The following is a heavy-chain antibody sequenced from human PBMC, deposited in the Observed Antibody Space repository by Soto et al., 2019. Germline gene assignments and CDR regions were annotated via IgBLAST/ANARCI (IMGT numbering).Heavy chain of an antibody. Sequence: PGESLKISCKGSGYSFTIYWIGWVRQMPGKGLEWMGIIYPGDSDTRYSPSFQGQVTISADKSISTAYLQWSSLKASDTAMYYCARLRGIAAAGSEGMDVWGQGTTVTVSS. J-gene: IGHJ6*02. V-gene: IGHV5-51*01. D-gene: IGHD6-13*01. CDR1: GYSFTIYW. CDR2: IYPGDSDT. CDR3: ARLRGIAAAGSEGMDV.